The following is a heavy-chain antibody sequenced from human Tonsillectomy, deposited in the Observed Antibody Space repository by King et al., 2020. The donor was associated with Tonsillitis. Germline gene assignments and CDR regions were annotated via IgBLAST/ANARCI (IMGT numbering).Heavy chain of an antibody. Sequence: VQLVESGGGLVQPGGSPRLSCAASGFTFSNYVMSWVRQAPGKGLEWVSAISGSGGSTYYADSVKGRFTISRDNSKNTLYLQMNSLRAEDTAVYYCAKDGMTTVTYHYFDYWGQGTLATVSS. CDR1: GFTFSNYV. CDR3: AKDGMTTVTYHYFDY. J-gene: IGHJ4*02. V-gene: IGHV3-23*04. D-gene: IGHD4-17*01. CDR2: ISGSGGST.